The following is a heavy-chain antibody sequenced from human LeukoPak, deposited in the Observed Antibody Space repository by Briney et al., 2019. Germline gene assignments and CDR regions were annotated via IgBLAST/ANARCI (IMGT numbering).Heavy chain of an antibody. Sequence: AASVKVSCKASGYTFTSYGISWVRQAPGQGLEWMGWISAYNGNTNYAQELQGRVTMTTDTSTSTAYMELRSLRSDDTAVYYCARVRRSYYYGMDVWGQGTTVTVSS. D-gene: IGHD3-10*01. CDR3: ARVRRSYYYGMDV. V-gene: IGHV1-18*01. J-gene: IGHJ6*02. CDR2: ISAYNGNT. CDR1: GYTFTSYG.